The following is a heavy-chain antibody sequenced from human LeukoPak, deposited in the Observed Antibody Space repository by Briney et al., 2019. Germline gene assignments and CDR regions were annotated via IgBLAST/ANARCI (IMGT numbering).Heavy chain of an antibody. V-gene: IGHV4-39*01. D-gene: IGHD3-22*01. J-gene: IGHJ1*01. CDR2: IYYSGST. Sequence: SETLSLTCTVSGGSISSYYWGWIRQPPGKGLEWIGSIYYSGSTYYNPSLKSRVTISVDTSKNQFSLKLSSVTAADTAVYYCARISGYYHAEYFQHWGQGTLVTVSS. CDR1: GGSISSYY. CDR3: ARISGYYHAEYFQH.